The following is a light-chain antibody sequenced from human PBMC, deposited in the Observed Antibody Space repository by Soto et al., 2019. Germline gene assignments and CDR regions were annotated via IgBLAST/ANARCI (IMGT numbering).Light chain of an antibody. V-gene: IGLV2-14*03. CDR3: SSYTSSSTLV. CDR1: SSDVGGYNF. Sequence: QSALTQPASVSGSPGQSITISCTGTSSDVGGYNFVSWYQQHPGEAPKLMIYDVTNRPSGVSNRCSGSKSGNTASLTISGLQADDEADYYCSSYTSSSTLVFGGGTKLTVL. CDR2: DVT. J-gene: IGLJ2*01.